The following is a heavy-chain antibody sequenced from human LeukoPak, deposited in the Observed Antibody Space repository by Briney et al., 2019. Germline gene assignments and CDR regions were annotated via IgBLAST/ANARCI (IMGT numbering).Heavy chain of an antibody. Sequence: ASVTVSYKASGYTFTSYGISWVRQAPGQGLEWMGWISAYNGNTNYAQKLQGRVTMTTDTSTSTAYMELRSLRSDDTAVYYCARESIIGVITDYWGQGTLVTVSS. CDR1: GYTFTSYG. CDR2: ISAYNGNT. CDR3: ARESIIGVITDY. J-gene: IGHJ4*02. D-gene: IGHD3-22*01. V-gene: IGHV1-18*01.